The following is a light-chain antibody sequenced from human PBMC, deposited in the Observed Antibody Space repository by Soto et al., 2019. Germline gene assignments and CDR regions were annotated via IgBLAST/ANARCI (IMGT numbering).Light chain of an antibody. V-gene: IGKV1-39*01. Sequence: DIQMTQSPSSLSASVGDRFTITCRASQSISSYLNWYQQKPGKAPKLLIYAASSLQRGVPSRFSGSGSGTDFTLTISSLQPEDFATYYCQQSYSTPLTFGGGTKVEIK. CDR1: QSISSY. J-gene: IGKJ4*01. CDR2: AAS. CDR3: QQSYSTPLT.